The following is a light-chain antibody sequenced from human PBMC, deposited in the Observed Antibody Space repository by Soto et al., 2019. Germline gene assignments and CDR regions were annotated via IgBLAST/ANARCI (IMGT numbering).Light chain of an antibody. Sequence: DIQMTQPPSTLSASVGHRVTITCRASQTISSWLAWYQKTPGKATKRLVYDASTLETGVQSRFSGGGSGAEFTLTITGLQPDYIATDSCQHYDSFWSFGQGTKVDIK. V-gene: IGKV1-5*01. CDR3: QHYDSFWS. CDR1: QTISSW. CDR2: DAS. J-gene: IGKJ1*01.